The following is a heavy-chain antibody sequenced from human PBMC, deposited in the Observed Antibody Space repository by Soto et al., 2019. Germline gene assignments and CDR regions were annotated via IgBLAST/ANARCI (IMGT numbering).Heavy chain of an antibody. CDR2: ISGTSVYI. J-gene: IGHJ5*02. CDR1: GFTFSNYN. V-gene: IGHV3-21*01. CDR3: AREGALKPFSS. Sequence: PVGSLRLSCVASGFTFSNYNMNWVRQAPGKGLEWVSHISGTSVYIHYADSVKGRFTTSRDNAKNSVYLQMDSLRVEDTAVYYCAREGALKPFSSWGQGALVTVSS.